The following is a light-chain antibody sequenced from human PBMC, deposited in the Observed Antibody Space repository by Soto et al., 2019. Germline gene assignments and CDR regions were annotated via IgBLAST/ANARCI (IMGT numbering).Light chain of an antibody. CDR2: DVS. Sequence: QSVLTQPASVSGSPGQSITISCTGTSSDIGGYNYVSWYQPYPGKAPKLMIYDVSNRPSGVSNRFSGSKSGNTASLTISGLQDEDEADYYCSSYTSSTTRVFGTGTKLTVL. CDR3: SSYTSSTTRV. CDR1: SSDIGGYNY. V-gene: IGLV2-14*01. J-gene: IGLJ1*01.